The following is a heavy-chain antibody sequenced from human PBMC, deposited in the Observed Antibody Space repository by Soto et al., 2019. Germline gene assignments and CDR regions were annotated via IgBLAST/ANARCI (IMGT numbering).Heavy chain of an antibody. J-gene: IGHJ3*02. Sequence: KESGPTLVKPTQTVTLTCTFSGFSLSASGVGVVWIRQPPGKALEWLALIYWDDDKRYSPSLKSRVTITKDTSKNQVVLTVTNRNPGDTPTYSCAQRFKNYYDIGGSWVNDPLDRWGKGTMVPVSS. CDR3: AQRFKNYYDIGGSWVNDPLDR. CDR1: GFSLSASGVG. CDR2: IYWDDDK. D-gene: IGHD3-22*01. V-gene: IGHV2-5*02.